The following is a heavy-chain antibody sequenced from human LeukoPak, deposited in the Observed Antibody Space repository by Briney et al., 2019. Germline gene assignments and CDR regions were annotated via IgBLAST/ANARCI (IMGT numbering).Heavy chain of an antibody. V-gene: IGHV3-21*01. CDR3: ARELLSGYYYGAYWFDP. J-gene: IGHJ5*02. CDR1: GFTFSSYS. Sequence: PGGSLRLSCAASGFTFSSYSMNWVRQGPGKGLECVSSISSSSSYIYYAGSVKGRFTISRDNAKNSLYLKKNSLRAEDTAVYYCARELLSGYYYGAYWFDPWGQGTLVTVSS. CDR2: ISSSSSYI. D-gene: IGHD3-22*01.